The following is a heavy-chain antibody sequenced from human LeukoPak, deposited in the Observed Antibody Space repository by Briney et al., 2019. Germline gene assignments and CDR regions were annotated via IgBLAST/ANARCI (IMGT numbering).Heavy chain of an antibody. Sequence: SETLSLTCTVSGGSISSYYWSWIRQPPGKGLEWIGYIYYSGSTNYNPSLKSQVTISVDTSKNQFSLKLSSVTAADTAVYYCARGYYGSGSYLPWGQGTLVTVSS. J-gene: IGHJ4*02. CDR3: ARGYYGSGSYLP. D-gene: IGHD3-10*01. V-gene: IGHV4-59*01. CDR2: IYYSGST. CDR1: GGSISSYY.